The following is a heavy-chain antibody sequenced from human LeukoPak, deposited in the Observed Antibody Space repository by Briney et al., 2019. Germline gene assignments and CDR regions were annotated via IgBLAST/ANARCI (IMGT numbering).Heavy chain of an antibody. J-gene: IGHJ3*02. CDR2: FSPGDSES. D-gene: IGHD5-24*01. Sequence: GESLKISCQGSGYTYEYNFSSFWYGWVRQMPGRGLEWMGIFSPGDSESKYGPSFEGQVTISADKSTNTAYLQWDSLEASDTAMYFCGRGTYNGYNYGALDIWGQGTMVTVSS. CDR3: GRGTYNGYNYGALDI. V-gene: IGHV5-51*01. CDR1: GYTYEYNFSSFW.